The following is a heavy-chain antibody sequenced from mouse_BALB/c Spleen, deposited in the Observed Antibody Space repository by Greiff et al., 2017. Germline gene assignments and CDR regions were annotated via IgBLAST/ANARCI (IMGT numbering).Heavy chain of an antibody. CDR2: INSNGGST. J-gene: IGHJ2*01. V-gene: IGHV5-6-2*01. D-gene: IGHD1-1*01. CDR3: ARAGYGSSYVDYFDY. Sequence: EVQGVESGGGLVKLGGSLKLSCAASGFTFSSYYMSWVRQTPEKRLELVAAINSNGGSTYYPDTVKGRFTISRDNAKNTLYLQMSSLKSEDTALYYCARAGYGSSYVDYFDYWGQGTTLTVSS. CDR1: GFTFSSYY.